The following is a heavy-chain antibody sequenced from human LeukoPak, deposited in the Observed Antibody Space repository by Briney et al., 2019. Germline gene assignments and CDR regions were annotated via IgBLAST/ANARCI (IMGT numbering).Heavy chain of an antibody. CDR1: GGTFSSYA. CDR2: IIPIFSTA. V-gene: IGHV1-69*05. CDR3: ASRFPAAGAFDI. D-gene: IGHD3-3*01. J-gene: IGHJ3*02. Sequence: SVKVSCKSSGGTFSSYAISWVRQAPGQWRELMGWIIPIFSTANYAQKFQGRVTITTEKSKSTAYMELSSLRSEDTAVYYCASRFPAAGAFDIWGQGTMVTVSS.